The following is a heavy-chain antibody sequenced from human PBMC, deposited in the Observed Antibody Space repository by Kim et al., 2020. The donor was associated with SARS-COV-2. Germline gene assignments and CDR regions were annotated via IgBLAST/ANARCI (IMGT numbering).Heavy chain of an antibody. Sequence: ASVKVSCKATGYTFTSYYMHWVRQAPGQGLEWMGIINPSGGSTSYAQKFQGRVTMTRDTSTSTVYMELSSLGSEDTAVYYCARDLGGKGGDYWGQGTLVTVSS. CDR1: GYTFTSYY. CDR3: ARDLGGKGGDY. V-gene: IGHV1-46*01. J-gene: IGHJ4*02. CDR2: INPSGGST. D-gene: IGHD1-26*01.